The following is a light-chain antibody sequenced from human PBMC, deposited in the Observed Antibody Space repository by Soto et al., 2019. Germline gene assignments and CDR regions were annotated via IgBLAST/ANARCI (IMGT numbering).Light chain of an antibody. CDR3: QHNRTSPEWR. CDR2: GVS. Sequence: EIVLTQSPGTLSWSPGERATLSCMASQRVSISDLAWYPQKPGQAPRHLIYGVSSRATGIPDRLSGSGSGTYITLTISRSEPADFSVYSCQHNRTSPEWRVRQGTKVDIK. V-gene: IGKV3-20*01. CDR1: QRVSISD. J-gene: IGKJ1*01.